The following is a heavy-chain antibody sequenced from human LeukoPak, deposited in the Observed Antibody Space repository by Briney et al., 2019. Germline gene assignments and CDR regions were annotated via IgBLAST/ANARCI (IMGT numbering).Heavy chain of an antibody. CDR1: GGSISSSSYY. V-gene: IGHV4-39*01. D-gene: IGHD3-22*01. J-gene: IGHJ4*02. CDR3: AMDYYDSSGYYLVNY. Sequence: SETLSLTCTVSGGSISSSSYYWGWIRQPPGKGLEWIGTIYYSGSTYYNPSLKSRVTISVDTSKNQFSLKLSSVTAADTAVYYCAMDYYDSSGYYLVNYWGQGTLVTVSS. CDR2: IYYSGST.